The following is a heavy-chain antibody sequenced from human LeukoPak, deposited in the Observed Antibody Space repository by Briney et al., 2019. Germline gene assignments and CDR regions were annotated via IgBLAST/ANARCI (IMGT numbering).Heavy chain of an antibody. Sequence: PGGSLRLSCAASGFAFRTYAMSWVRQAPGKGLEGVSAISGSGDKTFYAESVRGRFTISRDNSKNTLCLQMNSLRAEDTAVYYCAKDLNYGFDSWGQGTLVTVSS. V-gene: IGHV3-23*01. CDR2: ISGSGDKT. CDR3: AKDLNYGFDS. D-gene: IGHD3-10*01. J-gene: IGHJ4*02. CDR1: GFAFRTYA.